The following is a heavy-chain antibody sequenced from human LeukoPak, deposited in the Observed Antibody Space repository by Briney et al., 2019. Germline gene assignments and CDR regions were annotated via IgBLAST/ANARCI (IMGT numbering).Heavy chain of an antibody. CDR3: AKVYDFWSGYSIAYNWFDP. CDR1: GFTFSNYA. Sequence: PGGSLRLSCTASGFTFSNYAMSWVRQAPGKGLEWVSAISGSGGSTYYADSVKGRFTISRDNSKNTLYLQMNSLRAEDTAVYYCAKVYDFWSGYSIAYNWFDPWGQGTLVTVSS. V-gene: IGHV3-23*01. J-gene: IGHJ5*02. D-gene: IGHD3-3*01. CDR2: ISGSGGST.